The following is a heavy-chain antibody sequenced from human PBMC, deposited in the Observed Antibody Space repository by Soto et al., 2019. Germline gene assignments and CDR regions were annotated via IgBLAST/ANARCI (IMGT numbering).Heavy chain of an antibody. V-gene: IGHV1-2*04. CDR3: AVQLEPNNWFDP. CDR2: INPTSGGT. Sequence: QVQLVQSGAEVKKPGASVKVSCKASGYTFTGYYMHWVRQAPGQGLEWMGWINPTSGGTNYAQKCQGWVTITRDTSISTAYMELSRLRSDDTAVYYCAVQLEPNNWFDPWGQGTLVTVSS. CDR1: GYTFTGYY. J-gene: IGHJ5*02. D-gene: IGHD1-1*01.